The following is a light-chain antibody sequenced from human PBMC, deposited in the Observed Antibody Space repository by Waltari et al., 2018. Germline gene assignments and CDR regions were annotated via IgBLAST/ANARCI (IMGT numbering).Light chain of an antibody. CDR3: SSYTSSSTV. J-gene: IGLJ1*01. V-gene: IGLV2-14*01. CDR1: SSDVGGYHY. CDR2: EVS. Sequence: QSALTQPASVSGSPGPSITISCTGTSSDVGGYHYVSWYQQHPGKAPKLMIYEVSNRPSGVSNRFSGSKSGNTASLTISGLQAEDEADYYCSSYTSSSTVFGTGTKVTVL.